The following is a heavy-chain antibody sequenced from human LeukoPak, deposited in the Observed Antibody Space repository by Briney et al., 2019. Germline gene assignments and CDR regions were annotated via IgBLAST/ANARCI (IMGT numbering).Heavy chain of an antibody. Sequence: ASVKDSCKASGYTFTSYYMHWVRQAPGQGLEWMGIINPSGGSTSYAQKFQGRVTMTRDTSTSTVYMELSSLRSEDTAVYYCARLQTYYYGSGAKQAYYYGMDVWGQGTTVTVSS. CDR2: INPSGGST. CDR1: GYTFTSYY. D-gene: IGHD3-10*01. V-gene: IGHV1-46*01. J-gene: IGHJ6*02. CDR3: ARLQTYYYGSGAKQAYYYGMDV.